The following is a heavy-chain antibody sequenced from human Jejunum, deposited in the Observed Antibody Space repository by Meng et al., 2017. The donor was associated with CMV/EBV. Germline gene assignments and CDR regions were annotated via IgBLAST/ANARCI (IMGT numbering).Heavy chain of an antibody. CDR3: ARDIDH. CDR2: ISSSSRYI. V-gene: IGHV3-21*01. J-gene: IGHJ5*02. CDR1: GFTFSSYN. Sequence: EVQLVDSRGGLVKPGGSLRLSCIGSGFTFSSYNMNWVRQAPGKGLEWVSSISSSSRYINYADSVKGRFTISRDNAKNSLYLQMNSLRVEDTAIYYCARDIDHWGQGTLVTASS.